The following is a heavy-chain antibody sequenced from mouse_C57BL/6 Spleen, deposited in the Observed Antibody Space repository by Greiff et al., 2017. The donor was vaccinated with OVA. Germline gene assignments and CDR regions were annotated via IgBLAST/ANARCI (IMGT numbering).Heavy chain of an antibody. J-gene: IGHJ1*03. CDR2: IDPSDSYT. D-gene: IGHD1-1*01. CDR3: AILLRDFDV. CDR1: GYTFTSYW. Sequence: VQLQQSGAELVMPGASVKLSCKASGYTFTSYWMHWVKQRPGQGLEWIGEIDPSDSYTNYNQKFKGKSTLTVDKSSSTAYMQLSSLTSEDSAVYYCAILLRDFDVWGTGTTVTVSS. V-gene: IGHV1-69*01.